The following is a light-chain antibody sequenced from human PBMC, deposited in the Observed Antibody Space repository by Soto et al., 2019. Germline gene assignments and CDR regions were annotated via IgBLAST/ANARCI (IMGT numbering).Light chain of an antibody. J-gene: IGLJ3*02. CDR1: SSDVGGYNY. Sequence: QSALTQPRSVSGSPGQSVTISCTGTSSDVGGYNYVSWYQQHPGKAPKLVIYDVSKRPSGVPDRFSGSKSGNTASLTVSGLHAEDEADYSCCSYAGTYTQLVFGGGTQLTVL. V-gene: IGLV2-11*01. CDR3: CSYAGTYTQLV. CDR2: DVS.